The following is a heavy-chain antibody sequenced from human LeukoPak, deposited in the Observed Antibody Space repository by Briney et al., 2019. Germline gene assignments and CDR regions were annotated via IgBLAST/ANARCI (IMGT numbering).Heavy chain of an antibody. CDR3: ARDSSGYNWFDP. J-gene: IGHJ5*02. D-gene: IGHD3-22*01. CDR2: VYSSGSA. V-gene: IGHV4-59*11. CDR1: GASISGHY. Sequence: PSETLSLTCTVSGASISGHYWIWIRQPPGRGLEWIGYVYSSGSANYNPSLKSRVTMSVDTSKNQFSLKLSSVTAADTAVYYCARDSSGYNWFDPWGQGTLVTVSS.